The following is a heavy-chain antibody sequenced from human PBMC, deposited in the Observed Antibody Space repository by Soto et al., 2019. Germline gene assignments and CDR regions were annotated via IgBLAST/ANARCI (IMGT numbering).Heavy chain of an antibody. J-gene: IGHJ4*02. CDR2: INSDGSST. CDR3: ATGGQRVCDY. D-gene: IGHD6-25*01. V-gene: IGHV3-74*01. Sequence: EVQLVESGGGLVQPGGSLRLSCAASGFTFSSYWMHWVRQAPGKGLVWVSRINSDGSSTSYADSVKGRFTISRDNAKNTLYLQMNSLRGEDTAVSYCATGGQRVCDYWGQGTLVTVSS. CDR1: GFTFSSYW.